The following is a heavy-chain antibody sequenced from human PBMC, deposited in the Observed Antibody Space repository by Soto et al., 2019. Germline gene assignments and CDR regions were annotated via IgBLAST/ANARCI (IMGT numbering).Heavy chain of an antibody. CDR2: ISYDGSNK. CDR1: GFTFSSYA. J-gene: IGHJ4*02. D-gene: IGHD6-19*01. V-gene: IGHV3-30-3*01. Sequence: PGGSLRLSCAASGFTFSSYAMHWVRQAPGKGLEWVAVISYDGSNKYYADSVKGRFTISRDNSKNTLYLQMNSLRAADTAVYYCTPLALKYNSDWYPLSDWGQGTRVTVSS. CDR3: TPLALKYNSDWYPLSD.